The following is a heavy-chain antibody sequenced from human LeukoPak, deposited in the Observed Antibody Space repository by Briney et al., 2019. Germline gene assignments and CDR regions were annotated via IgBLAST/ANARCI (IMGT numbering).Heavy chain of an antibody. CDR1: GGTFSSYA. J-gene: IGHJ4*02. Sequence: ASVKVSCKASGGTFSSYAISWVRQAPGQGLEWMGGIIPILGTANYAQKFQGRVTITADESTSTAYMELSSLRSEDTAVYYCARGSELWFGEFRYYFDYWGQGTLVTVSS. CDR3: ARGSELWFGEFRYYFDY. V-gene: IGHV1-69*13. D-gene: IGHD3-10*01. CDR2: IIPILGTA.